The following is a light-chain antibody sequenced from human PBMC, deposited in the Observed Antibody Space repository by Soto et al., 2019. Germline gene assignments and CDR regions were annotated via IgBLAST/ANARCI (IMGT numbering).Light chain of an antibody. V-gene: IGKV1-33*01. J-gene: IGKJ5*01. CDR3: QQSNDLVS. CDR2: DAS. CDR1: QAVPNN. Sequence: DSHLTQSPSFLSSSGGDRVTITCRPSQAVPNNMAWYQQKPGKAPKLLIFDASTLKTGVPSRFSGSGSGTDFSFTISSLQPEDIATYYCQQSNDLVSFGQGTRLEIK.